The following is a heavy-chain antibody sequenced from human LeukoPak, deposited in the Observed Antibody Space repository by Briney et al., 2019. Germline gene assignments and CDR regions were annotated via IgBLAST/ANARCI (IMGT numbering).Heavy chain of an antibody. D-gene: IGHD1-7*01. CDR1: GFTFSSYS. J-gene: IGHJ3*02. Sequence: GGSLRLSCAASGFTFSSYSMNWVRQAPGKGLEWVSSISSSSSYIYYADSVKGRFTISRDNAKNSLYLQMNSLRAEDTAVYYCARSMYNWNYGGIDAFDIWGQGTMVTVSS. CDR3: ARSMYNWNYGGIDAFDI. CDR2: ISSSSSYI. V-gene: IGHV3-21*01.